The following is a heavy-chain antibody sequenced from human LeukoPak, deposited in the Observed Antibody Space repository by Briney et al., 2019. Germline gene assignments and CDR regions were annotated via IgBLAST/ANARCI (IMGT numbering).Heavy chain of an antibody. CDR3: ARDQYDTWSRRGNFDS. D-gene: IGHD3-3*01. J-gene: IGHJ4*02. CDR1: GFTFSSYS. Sequence: RPGGSLRLSCAASGFTFSSYSMNWVRQAPGKGLEWVSHITASGTAMFYADSVKGRFTISRDNTKNSLYLQMNSLRAEDTAVFYCARDQYDTWSRRGNFDSWGQGTLVIVSS. CDR2: ITASGTAM. V-gene: IGHV3-48*04.